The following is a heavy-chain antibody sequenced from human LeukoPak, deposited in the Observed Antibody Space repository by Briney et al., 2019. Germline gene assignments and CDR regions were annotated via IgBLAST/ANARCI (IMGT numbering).Heavy chain of an antibody. CDR3: VREPLGCGGDCHFDY. Sequence: ASMTVSCKTSGVSFSSFAFSWMRQAPGQGLEWVGRIIAVYDAVDYAQKFQGRVSITTDESTSTVSLELTGLTYDDTAVYYCVREPLGCGGDCHFDYWGQGTLVTVSS. D-gene: IGHD2-21*02. CDR2: IIAVYDAV. V-gene: IGHV1-69*05. J-gene: IGHJ4*02. CDR1: GVSFSSFA.